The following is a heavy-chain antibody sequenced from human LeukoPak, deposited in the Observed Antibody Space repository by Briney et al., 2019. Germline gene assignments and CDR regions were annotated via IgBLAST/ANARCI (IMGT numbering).Heavy chain of an antibody. CDR1: GYSISSGYY. J-gene: IGHJ4*02. CDR2: IYHSGST. V-gene: IGHV4-38-2*02. Sequence: SETLSLTCTVSGYSISSGYYWGWIRQPPGKGLEWIGSIYHSGSTYYNPSLKSRVTISVDTSKNQFSLKLSSVTAADTAVYYCARDPIPYSSSWYYFDYWGQGTLVTVSS. CDR3: ARDPIPYSSSWYYFDY. D-gene: IGHD6-13*01.